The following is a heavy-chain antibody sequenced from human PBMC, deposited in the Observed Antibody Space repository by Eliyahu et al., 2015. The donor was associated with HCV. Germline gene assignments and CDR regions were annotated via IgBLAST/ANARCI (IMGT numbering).Heavy chain of an antibody. V-gene: IGHV3-33*01. CDR3: VREGSNVITTAPDP. Sequence: QVQLVESGGGVVQPGRSLRXSXXXXGFIFSDXGMHGVRQAPGKGLEXVAIIWFDGSKKYYADSVKGRFTISRDNSKNTLYLQMNSLRVDDTALYYCVREGSNVITTAPDPWGQGTLVTVSS. D-gene: IGHD1-14*01. CDR2: IWFDGSKK. J-gene: IGHJ5*02. CDR1: GFIFSDXG.